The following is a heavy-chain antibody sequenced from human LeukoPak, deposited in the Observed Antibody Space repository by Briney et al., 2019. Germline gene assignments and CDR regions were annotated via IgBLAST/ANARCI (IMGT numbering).Heavy chain of an antibody. V-gene: IGHV4-34*01. D-gene: IGHD3-9*01. Sequence: SETLSLTCAVYGGSFSGYYWSWIRQPPGKGLEWIGSIYYSGSTYYNPSLKSRVTISVDTSKNQFSLKLSSVTAADTAVYYCARATEGVRYFDWLEIDYWGQGTLVTVSS. J-gene: IGHJ4*02. CDR2: IYYSGST. CDR1: GGSFSGYY. CDR3: ARATEGVRYFDWLEIDY.